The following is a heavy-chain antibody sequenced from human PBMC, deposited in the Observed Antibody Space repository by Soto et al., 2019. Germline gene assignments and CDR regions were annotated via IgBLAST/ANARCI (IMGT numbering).Heavy chain of an antibody. D-gene: IGHD3-10*01. CDR1: GYTFTNYG. Sequence: QVQLVQSGAEVKKPGASVKVSCKASGYTFTNYGISWVRQAPGQGLEWMGWISAYSGNTKYAQKLQGRVTMTTDTSTSTSYMVLRSLRSDDTAVYYCARGVGSVSYYNQYNWFDPWGQGTLVTVSS. CDR3: ARGVGSVSYYNQYNWFDP. J-gene: IGHJ5*02. V-gene: IGHV1-18*01. CDR2: ISAYSGNT.